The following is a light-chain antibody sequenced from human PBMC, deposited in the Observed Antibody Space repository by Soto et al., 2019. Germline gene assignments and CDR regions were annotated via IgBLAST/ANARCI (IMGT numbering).Light chain of an antibody. Sequence: DIQMTQSPSTLSASVADSFAVAFRASQSISTWLAWYQQKPGRAPKLLIYDSSSLESGVPSRFSGSGSGTDFTLTISGLQPDDFATYYCQQYHTFSIAFGQGTRLEI. J-gene: IGKJ5*01. CDR2: DSS. V-gene: IGKV1-5*01. CDR3: QQYHTFSIA. CDR1: QSISTW.